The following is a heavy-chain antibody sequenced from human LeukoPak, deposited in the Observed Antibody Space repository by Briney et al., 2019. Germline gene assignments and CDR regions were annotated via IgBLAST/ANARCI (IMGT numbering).Heavy chain of an antibody. J-gene: IGHJ6*03. D-gene: IGHD3-10*01. Sequence: PSETLSLTCTVSGGSISSSSYYWGWIRQPPGKGLEWIGSIYYSGSTYYNPSLKSRVTISVDTSKNQFSLKLGSVTAADTAVYYCARHRYYYRSGSYYGAPYYMDVWGKGTTVTISS. V-gene: IGHV4-39*01. CDR3: ARHRYYYRSGSYYGAPYYMDV. CDR2: IYYSGST. CDR1: GGSISSSSYY.